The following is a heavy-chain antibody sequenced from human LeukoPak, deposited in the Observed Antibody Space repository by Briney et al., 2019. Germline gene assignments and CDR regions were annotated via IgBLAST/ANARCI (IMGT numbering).Heavy chain of an antibody. J-gene: IGHJ6*02. CDR2: IYPGDSDSDT. V-gene: IGHV5-51*01. D-gene: IGHD1-26*01. CDR3: ARGVVGANDYFYGMDV. Sequence: GESLKISCKGSEYTFTSYYIGWVRQMPGKGLEWMGIIYPGDSDSDTRYSPSFQGLVTISADTSISTAYLQWTSLKASDTAMYYCARGVVGANDYFYGMDVWGQGTTVTVSS. CDR1: EYTFTSYY.